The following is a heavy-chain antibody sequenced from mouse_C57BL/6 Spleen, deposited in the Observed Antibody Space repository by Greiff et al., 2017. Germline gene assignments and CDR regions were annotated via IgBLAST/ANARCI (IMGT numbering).Heavy chain of an antibody. Sequence: EVQRVESGGGLVQPGGSLKLSCAASGFTFSDYGMAWVRQAPRQGPEWVAFISHLAYSIYYADTVTGRFTISRENANNTLYLEMSSLRSEDTDMYYCARREDYCDMDVWGTGTSVTVSS. V-gene: IGHV5-15*01. CDR2: ISHLAYSI. J-gene: IGHJ4*01. CDR3: ARREDYCDMDV. CDR1: GFTFSDYG.